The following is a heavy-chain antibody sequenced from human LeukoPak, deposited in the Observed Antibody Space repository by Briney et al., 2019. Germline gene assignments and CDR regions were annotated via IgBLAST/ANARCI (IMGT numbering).Heavy chain of an antibody. CDR2: IWYDGSNK. CDR1: GFTFSSYG. CDR3: ARGYCSSTSCPLDY. V-gene: IGHV3-33*01. Sequence: QPGRSLRLSCAASGFTFSSYGMHWVRQAPGKGLEWVAVIWYDGSNKYYADSVKGRFTISRDNSKNALYLQMNSLRAEDTAVYYCARGYCSSTSCPLDYWGQGTLVTVSS. J-gene: IGHJ4*02. D-gene: IGHD2-2*01.